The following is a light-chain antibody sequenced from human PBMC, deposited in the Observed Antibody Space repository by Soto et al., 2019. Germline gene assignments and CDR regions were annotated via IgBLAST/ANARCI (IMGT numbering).Light chain of an antibody. CDR3: QSYDSSLSGYV. Sequence: QSVLTQPPSVSGAPGQRVTISCTGSSSIIGAGYDVHWYQQLPGTAPKLLIYGNSNRPSGVPDRFSGSKSGTSASLAITGLQAEDEAYYYCQSYDSSLSGYVFGTGTKLTVL. CDR2: GNS. J-gene: IGLJ1*01. V-gene: IGLV1-40*01. CDR1: SSIIGAGYD.